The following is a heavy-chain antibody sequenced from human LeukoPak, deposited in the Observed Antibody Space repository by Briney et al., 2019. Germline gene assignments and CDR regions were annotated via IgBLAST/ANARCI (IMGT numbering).Heavy chain of an antibody. J-gene: IGHJ4*02. D-gene: IGHD2-2*01. CDR3: ARNAQYCSTSSCYFFDY. V-gene: IGHV4-38-2*01. CDR1: GYSISSDYY. Sequence: SETLSLTYAVSGYSISSDYYWGWIRQPPGKGLEWIGSIYHSESTYYNPSLKSRVLISVDTSKNQFSLKLSSVTAADTAVYYCARNAQYCSTSSCYFFDYWGQGTLVTVSS. CDR2: IYHSEST.